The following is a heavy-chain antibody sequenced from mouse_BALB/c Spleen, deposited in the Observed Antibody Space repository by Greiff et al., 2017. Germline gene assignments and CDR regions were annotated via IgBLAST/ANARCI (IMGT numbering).Heavy chain of an antibody. J-gene: IGHJ3*01. CDR2: ISIGSSTI. Sequence: EVKVVESGGGLVQPGGSRKLSCAASGFTFSSFGMHWVRQAPEKGLEWVAYISIGSSTIYSADTVKGRFPISRDNPKSTLFLQMTSLRSEDTAMYYCASRQTRFAYWGQGTLVTVSA. CDR3: ASRQTRFAY. CDR1: GFTFSSFG. V-gene: IGHV5-17*02.